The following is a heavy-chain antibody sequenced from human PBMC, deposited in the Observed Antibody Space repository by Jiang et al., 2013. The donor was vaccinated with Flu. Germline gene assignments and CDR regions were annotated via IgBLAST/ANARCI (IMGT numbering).Heavy chain of an antibody. CDR3: AKALYFDSSAYPIHYYYGMDV. CDR2: ISYDESNK. Sequence: KGLEWVAIISYDESNKYYADSVKGRFTISRDNSKNTLYLQMNSLRAEDTAVYYCAKALYFDSSAYPIHYYYGMDVWGQGTTVTVSS. J-gene: IGHJ6*02. V-gene: IGHV3-30*18. D-gene: IGHD3-22*01.